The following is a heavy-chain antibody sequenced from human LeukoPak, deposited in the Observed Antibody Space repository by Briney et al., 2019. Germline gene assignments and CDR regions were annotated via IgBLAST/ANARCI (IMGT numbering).Heavy chain of an antibody. J-gene: IGHJ4*02. Sequence: SETLSLTCAVPGYSTSSGYYWGWIRQPPGKGLEWIGSIYHSGSTYYNPSLKGRVTISVDTSKNQFSLKLSSVTAADTAVYYCAREWRRGYGDYGHDYWGQGTLVTVSS. V-gene: IGHV4-38-2*02. CDR1: GYSTSSGYY. D-gene: IGHD4-17*01. CDR2: IYHSGST. CDR3: AREWRRGYGDYGHDY.